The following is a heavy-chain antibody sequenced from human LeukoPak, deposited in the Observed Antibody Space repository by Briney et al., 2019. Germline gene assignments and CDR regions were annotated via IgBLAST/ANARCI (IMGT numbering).Heavy chain of an antibody. Sequence: GGSLRLSCAASGFTFSSYAMHWVRQAPGKGLEWVAVISYDGSNKYYADSVKGRFTISRDNSKNTLYLQMNSLRAEDTAVYYCARVGLRRGGYWGQGTLVTVSS. J-gene: IGHJ4*02. D-gene: IGHD3-3*01. V-gene: IGHV3-30-3*01. CDR2: ISYDGSNK. CDR1: GFTFSSYA. CDR3: ARVGLRRGGY.